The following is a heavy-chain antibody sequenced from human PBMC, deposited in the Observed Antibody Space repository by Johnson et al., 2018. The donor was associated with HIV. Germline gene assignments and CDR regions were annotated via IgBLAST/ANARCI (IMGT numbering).Heavy chain of an antibody. CDR3: ARSLPYSSSVGFDI. D-gene: IGHD6-6*01. V-gene: IGHV3-66*01. CDR1: GFSVSSNY. J-gene: IGHJ3*02. Sequence: EQLVESGGGLVQPGGSLRLSCAASGFSVSSNYMSWVRQSPGKGLEWVSVTYSGGSTYYADSVQGRFTISRDNSQNTLYLQMNSLRAEDTAVYYCARSLPYSSSVGFDIWGQGTMVTVSS. CDR2: TYSGGST.